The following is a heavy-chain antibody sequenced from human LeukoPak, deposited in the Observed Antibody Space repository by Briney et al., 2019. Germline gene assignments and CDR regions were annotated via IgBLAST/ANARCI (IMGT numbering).Heavy chain of an antibody. CDR1: GASISGYY. V-gene: IGHV4-4*07. CDR3: AKSPGVTASRFYFDY. Sequence: PSETLSLTFTVSGASISGYYWSWIRQPAGKGLDWIGRIYTTGSTNYNPSLKSRVTMSVDSSTNQFSLQVTSVTAADTAVYYCAKSPGVTASRFYFDYWGQGALVTVSS. J-gene: IGHJ4*02. CDR2: IYTTGST. D-gene: IGHD2-21*02.